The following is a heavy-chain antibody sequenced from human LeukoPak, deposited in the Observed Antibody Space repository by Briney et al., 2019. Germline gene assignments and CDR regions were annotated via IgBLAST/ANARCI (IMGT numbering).Heavy chain of an antibody. CDR1: GFTFSSYW. CDR2: IRYDGSNK. J-gene: IGHJ4*02. V-gene: IGHV3-30*02. Sequence: PGGSLRLSCAASGFTFSSYWMHWVRQAPGKGLEWVAFIRYDGSNKYYADSVKGRFTISRDNSKNTLYLQMNSLRAEDTAVYYCAKVFPRRIAAAGTPLDYWGQGTLVTVSS. CDR3: AKVFPRRIAAAGTPLDY. D-gene: IGHD6-13*01.